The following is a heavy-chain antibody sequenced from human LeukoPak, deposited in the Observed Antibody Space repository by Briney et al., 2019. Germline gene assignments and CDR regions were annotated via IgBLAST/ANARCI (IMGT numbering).Heavy chain of an antibody. CDR2: ISWNSGSI. CDR3: AKGSSGWYYYFDY. Sequence: GGSLRLSCAASGFTFDDYAMHWVRQAPGKGLEWVSGISWNSGSIGYADSVKGRFTISRDNAKNSLYLRMNSLRAEDMALYYCAKGSSGWYYYFDYWGQGTLVTVSS. V-gene: IGHV3-9*03. CDR1: GFTFDDYA. J-gene: IGHJ4*02. D-gene: IGHD6-19*01.